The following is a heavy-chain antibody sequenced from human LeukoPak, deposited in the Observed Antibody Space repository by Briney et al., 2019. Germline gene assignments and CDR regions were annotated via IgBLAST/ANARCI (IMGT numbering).Heavy chain of an antibody. CDR1: GFTFSSYW. CDR3: ARADGDGSGGPILYYFDY. J-gene: IGHJ4*02. V-gene: IGHV3-74*01. D-gene: IGHD3-10*01. CDR2: INSDGSST. Sequence: GGSLRLSCAASGFTFSSYWMHWVRQAPGKGLVWVSRINSDGSSTSYADSVKGRFTISRDNAKNTLYLQMNSLRAEDTAVYYCARADGDGSGGPILYYFDYWGQGTLVTVSS.